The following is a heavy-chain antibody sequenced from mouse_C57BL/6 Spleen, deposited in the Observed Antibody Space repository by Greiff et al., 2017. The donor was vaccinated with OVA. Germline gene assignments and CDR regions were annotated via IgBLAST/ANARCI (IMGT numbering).Heavy chain of an antibody. CDR3: ARSDGYYAGGFAY. CDR1: GYAFSSSW. Sequence: VQGVESGPELVKPGASVKLSCKASGYAFSSSWMNWVKQRPGKGLEWIGRIYPGDGDTNYNGKFKGKATLTADKSSSTAYMQLSSLTSEDSAVYFCARSDGYYAGGFAYWGQGTLVTVSA. D-gene: IGHD2-3*01. V-gene: IGHV1-82*01. CDR2: IYPGDGDT. J-gene: IGHJ3*01.